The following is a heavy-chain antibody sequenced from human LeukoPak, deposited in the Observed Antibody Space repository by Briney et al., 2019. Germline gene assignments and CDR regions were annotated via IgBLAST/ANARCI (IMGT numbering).Heavy chain of an antibody. CDR3: ARDAGGGQIV. CDR2: ISPNSGGT. V-gene: IGHV1-2*02. CDR1: GYSFNVNY. D-gene: IGHD2-15*01. Sequence: SVKVSCKASGYSFNVNYIHWVRQAPAQGLEWLGRISPNSGGTNYAQQFQGRVTMTRDTSISTAYMELTRLTSDDTAAYYCARDAGGGQIVWGQGTTVTVSS. J-gene: IGHJ6*02.